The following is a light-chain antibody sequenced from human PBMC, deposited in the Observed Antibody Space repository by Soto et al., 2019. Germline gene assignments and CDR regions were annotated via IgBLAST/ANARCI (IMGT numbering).Light chain of an antibody. CDR1: QSVSSSY. CDR2: GES. V-gene: IGKV3-20*01. Sequence: EIVLTQSPGTLSLSPGERATLSCRASQSVSSSYLAWYQQKPGQAPRLLIYGESSRATGIPDRFSGSGSGTAFTLTISRLEPEDFAVYYFQQYGSSLFTFGPGTKVDIK. CDR3: QQYGSSLFT. J-gene: IGKJ3*01.